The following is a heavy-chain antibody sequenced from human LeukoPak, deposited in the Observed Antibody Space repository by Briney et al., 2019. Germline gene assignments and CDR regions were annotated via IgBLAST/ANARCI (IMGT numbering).Heavy chain of an antibody. CDR1: GFTFSNYA. CDR3: AKDHDYYASGPI. D-gene: IGHD3-10*01. Sequence: GGSLRLSCEASGFTFSNYAMNWVRQAPGKGLEWVSSISGSGGNTYYAASVKGRFTIPRDNSKNTLSLQMNSLRAEDTAVYYCAKDHDYYASGPIWGQGTMVTVSS. J-gene: IGHJ3*02. CDR2: ISGSGGNT. V-gene: IGHV3-23*01.